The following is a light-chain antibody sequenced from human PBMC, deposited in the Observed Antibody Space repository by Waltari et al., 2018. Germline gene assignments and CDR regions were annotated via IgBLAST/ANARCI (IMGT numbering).Light chain of an antibody. CDR1: GSTVGNNV. Sequence: QSVLIQPPSASGTPGPGVTICCSGSGSTVGNNVVNWYQQVPGTAPKLLSYTYNERPSGVPDRFSGSNSGTSASLAINGLQSQDEADNYCTSWDESLNGWVIGGGTKLTVL. V-gene: IGLV1-44*01. J-gene: IGLJ3*02. CDR2: TYN. CDR3: TSWDESLNGWV.